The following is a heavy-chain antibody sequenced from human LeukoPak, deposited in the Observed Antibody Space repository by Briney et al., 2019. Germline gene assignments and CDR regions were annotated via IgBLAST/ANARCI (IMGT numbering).Heavy chain of an antibody. CDR1: GFSLSSYG. CDR2: ISAYNGKT. V-gene: IGHV1-18*01. Sequence: ASVTVSCKASGFSLSSYGFSWVRQAPGQGLEWMGWISAYNGKTNYAQKSQGRVTMTTDTSTTTVYMDLRSLRSDDTAVYFCARGGALTSFDSWGQGTLITVSS. CDR3: ARGGALTSFDS. D-gene: IGHD1-26*01. J-gene: IGHJ4*02.